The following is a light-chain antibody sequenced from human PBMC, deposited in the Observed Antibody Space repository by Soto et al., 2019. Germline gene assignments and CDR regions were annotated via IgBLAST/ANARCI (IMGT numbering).Light chain of an antibody. Sequence: QSVLTQPPSVSGAPGQRVTISCTGSSSNIGAGYDVLWYQHLPGTAPKLLIYVNNNRPSGVPDRFSGSKSGTSASLAITGLQAEDEADYYCQSYDSTLSGSWVFGGGTKLTVL. CDR3: QSYDSTLSGSWV. J-gene: IGLJ3*02. CDR2: VNN. V-gene: IGLV1-40*01. CDR1: SSNIGAGYD.